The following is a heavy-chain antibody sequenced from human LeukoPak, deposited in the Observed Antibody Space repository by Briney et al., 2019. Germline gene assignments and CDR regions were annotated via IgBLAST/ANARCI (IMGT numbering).Heavy chain of an antibody. CDR1: AYTFTSYD. J-gene: IGHJ4*02. CDR3: ARAHLVATHYFGF. D-gene: IGHD5-12*01. CDR2: ISAYNGNT. V-gene: IGHV1-18*01. Sequence: ASVKVSFKASAYTFTSYDMSWVRQAPGQGRDWMGWISAYNGNTNYAQKLQGRVTMTTDTSTSTAYMELRSLRSDDAAVYSCARAHLVATHYFGFWGQGTLVTVSS.